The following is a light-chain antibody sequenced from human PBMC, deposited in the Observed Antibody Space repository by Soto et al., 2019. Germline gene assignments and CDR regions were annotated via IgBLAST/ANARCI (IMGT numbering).Light chain of an antibody. CDR3: MQALQTPPT. V-gene: IGKV2-28*01. J-gene: IGKJ1*01. CDR2: LGS. Sequence: DIVMTQSPLSLPVTPGEPASISCRSSQSLLHSNGYNYLDWYLQKPGQSPQLLIYLGSNRASGVPDRFSGSGSGTDFTLKFSRVEAEDVGVYYCMQALQTPPTCGQGTKVEIK. CDR1: QSLLHSNGYNY.